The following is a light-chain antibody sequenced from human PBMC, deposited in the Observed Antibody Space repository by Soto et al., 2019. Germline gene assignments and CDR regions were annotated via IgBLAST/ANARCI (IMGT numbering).Light chain of an antibody. CDR1: QIVGNN. J-gene: IGKJ1*01. CDR2: GAS. CDR3: QQYNNWWT. V-gene: IGKV3-15*01. Sequence: EIVMTQSPATLSVSPGERATLSCRASQIVGNNLAWYQKKPGQAPRLLIYGASTRATGIPARFSGSGSGTEFTLTISSLQSEDFAFYYCQQYNNWWTFGQGTRVDIK.